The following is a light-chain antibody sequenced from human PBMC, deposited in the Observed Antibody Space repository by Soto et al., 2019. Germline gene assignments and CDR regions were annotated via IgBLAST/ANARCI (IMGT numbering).Light chain of an antibody. CDR2: EVI. Sequence: QSVLTQPPSVSGSPGQSVTISCTGTSSDIGYHNRVSLYQQPPGTAPKLMIFEVITRYSGVPDRFYGSKSDNTASLTISGLQAEDEADYYCSSFASSATLLFGGGTKVTVL. CDR3: SSFASSATLL. CDR1: SSDIGYHNR. V-gene: IGLV2-18*02. J-gene: IGLJ6*01.